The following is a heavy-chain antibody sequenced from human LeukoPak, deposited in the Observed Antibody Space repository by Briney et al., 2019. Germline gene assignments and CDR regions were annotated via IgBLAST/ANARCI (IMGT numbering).Heavy chain of an antibody. CDR3: AREILGGFNPGAY. CDR1: LDSTTSKF. D-gene: IGHD1-14*01. J-gene: IGHJ4*02. V-gene: IGHV4-4*02. Sequence: PSETLSLTCTVSLDSTTSKFWSWGRQPPGKGLEWIGEIHRSGSPNYNPSLQSRVTISIDRSRNQIVLELSSVTAADTAVYYCAREILGGFNPGAYWGQGILVTVSS. CDR2: IHRSGSP.